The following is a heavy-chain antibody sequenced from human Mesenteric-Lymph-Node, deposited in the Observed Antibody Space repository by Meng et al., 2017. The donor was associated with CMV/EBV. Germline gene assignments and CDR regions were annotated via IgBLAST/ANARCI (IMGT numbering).Heavy chain of an antibody. Sequence: SETLSLTCTLSGGSISSYYWSWIRQPPGKGLEWIGYIYYSGSTNYNPSLKSRVTISVDTSKNQFSLKLSSVTAADTAVYYCARPSSYLTYGLDVWGQGTTVTVSS. V-gene: IGHV4-59*01. D-gene: IGHD1-26*01. CDR1: GGSISSYY. CDR3: ARPSSYLTYGLDV. CDR2: IYYSGST. J-gene: IGHJ6*02.